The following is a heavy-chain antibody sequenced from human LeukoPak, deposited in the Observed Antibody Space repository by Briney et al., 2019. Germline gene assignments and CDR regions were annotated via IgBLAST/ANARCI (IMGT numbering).Heavy chain of an antibody. V-gene: IGHV4-59*01. CDR2: IYYSGST. Sequence: SETLSLTCTVSGGSISSYYWSWIRQPPGKGLEWIGYIYYSGSTNYNPSLKSRVTISVDTSKNQFSLKLSSVTAAGTAVYYCARLYYDFWSGSHPQYYFDYWGQGTLVTVSS. J-gene: IGHJ4*02. D-gene: IGHD3-3*01. CDR1: GGSISSYY. CDR3: ARLYYDFWSGSHPQYYFDY.